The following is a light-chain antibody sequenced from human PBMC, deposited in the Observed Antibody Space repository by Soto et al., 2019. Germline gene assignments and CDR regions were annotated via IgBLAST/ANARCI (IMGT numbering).Light chain of an antibody. V-gene: IGKV3-20*01. CDR2: GAS. CDR1: QSVSSDY. CDR3: QQQYGWPRT. Sequence: EIVLTQSPGTLSLSPGERATLSCRASQSVSSDYLSWYQQKPGRAPRRLIYGASIRAAGIPDRFSGSGSGTEFTPTISSLQSEDFAVYYCQQQYGWPRTFGQGTKVDIK. J-gene: IGKJ1*01.